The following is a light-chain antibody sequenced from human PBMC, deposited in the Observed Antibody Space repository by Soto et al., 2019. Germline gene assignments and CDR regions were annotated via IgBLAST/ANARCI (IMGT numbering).Light chain of an antibody. J-gene: IGLJ2*01. CDR3: NSYTSSTTVV. CDR2: DVT. V-gene: IGLV2-14*01. Sequence: QSVLTQPASVSGSPGQSITISSTGTSSDVGGYNYVSWYQQHPGKAPKLMIYDVTNRPSGVSNRFSGSKSGNTASLTISGLQAEDEADYYCNSYTSSTTVVFGGGTKLTVL. CDR1: SSDVGGYNY.